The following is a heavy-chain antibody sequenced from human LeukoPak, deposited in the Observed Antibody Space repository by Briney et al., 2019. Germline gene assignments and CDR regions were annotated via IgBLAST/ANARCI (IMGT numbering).Heavy chain of an antibody. J-gene: IGHJ6*03. D-gene: IGHD3-3*02. CDR3: ARVAHFAYYYYYMDV. CDR1: GYTFTGYY. CDR2: IIPIFGTA. Sequence: GASVKVSCKASGYTFTGYYMHWVRQAPGQGLEWMGGIIPIFGTANYAQKFQGRVTITADESTSTAYMELSSLRSEDTAVYYCARVAHFAYYYYYMDVWGKGTTVTISS. V-gene: IGHV1-69*13.